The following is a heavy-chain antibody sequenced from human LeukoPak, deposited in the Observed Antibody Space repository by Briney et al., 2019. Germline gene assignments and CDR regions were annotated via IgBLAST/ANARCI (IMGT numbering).Heavy chain of an antibody. CDR3: ARAVAVAGTDAFDI. CDR2: INPNSGGT. V-gene: IGHV1-2*04. CDR1: GYTFTGYY. J-gene: IGHJ3*02. Sequence: ASVKVSCKASGYTFTGYYMHWVRQAPGQGLEWMGWINPNSGGTNYAQKFQGWVTMTRDTSISTAYVELSRLRSDDTAVYYCARAVAVAGTDAFDIWGQGTMVTVSS. D-gene: IGHD6-19*01.